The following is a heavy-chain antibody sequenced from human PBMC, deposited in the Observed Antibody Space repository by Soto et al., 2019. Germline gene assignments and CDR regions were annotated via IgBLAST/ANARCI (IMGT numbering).Heavy chain of an antibody. CDR2: IIPIFTTT. J-gene: IGHJ3*01. CDR1: GGTFSNHA. Sequence: QVHLVQSGAEVKKPGSSVKVSCKASGGTFSNHAINWVRQAPGQGLEWMGRIIPIFTTTNYAQKFQGRVTITADVSTITAYMELSSLKHDETAVDYCAREVAADGTFREDVFDVWGQGTLVTVSS. V-gene: IGHV1-69*12. D-gene: IGHD6-13*01. CDR3: AREVAADGTFREDVFDV.